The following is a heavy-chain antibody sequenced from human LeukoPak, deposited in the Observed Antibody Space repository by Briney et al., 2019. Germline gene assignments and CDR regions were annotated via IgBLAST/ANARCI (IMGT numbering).Heavy chain of an antibody. CDR2: ISAYNGNT. J-gene: IGHJ4*02. D-gene: IGHD3-22*01. CDR1: GYTFTSYG. CDR3: ARVAMIVVVMDAADY. Sequence: ASVKVSCKASGYTFTSYGISWVRQAPGQGLDWMGWISAYNGNTNYAQKLQGRVTMTTDTSTSTAYMELRSLRSDDTAVYYCARVAMIVVVMDAADYWGQGTLVTVSS. V-gene: IGHV1-18*01.